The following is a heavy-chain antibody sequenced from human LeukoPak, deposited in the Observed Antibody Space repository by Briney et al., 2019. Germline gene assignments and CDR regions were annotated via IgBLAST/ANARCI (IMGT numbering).Heavy chain of an antibody. J-gene: IGHJ6*03. CDR3: ARARNYYGSTYYYYYMDV. CDR1: GGSISSSSYY. V-gene: IGHV4-39*07. CDR2: IYYSGST. D-gene: IGHD3-10*01. Sequence: SETLSLTCTVSGGSISSSSYYWGWIRQPPGKGLEWIGSIYYSGSTYYNPSLKSRVTISVDTSKNQFSLKLSSVTAADTAVYYCARARNYYGSTYYYYYMDVWGKGTTVTISS.